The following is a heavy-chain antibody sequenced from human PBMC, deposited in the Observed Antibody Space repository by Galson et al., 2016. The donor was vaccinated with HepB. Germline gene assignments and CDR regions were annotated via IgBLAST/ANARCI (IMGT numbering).Heavy chain of an antibody. D-gene: IGHD3-3*01. J-gene: IGHJ6*02. CDR3: ARDRNKFVILSDFYTYGMDV. CDR2: INSDGTTT. CDR1: RFTFTNYW. V-gene: IGHV3-74*01. Sequence: LRLSCAASRFTFTNYWMHWVRQVPGKGLVWVTGINSDGTTTNYADSVKGRFAISRDNAKHTVYLQLNSLRGDDSAVYYCARDRNKFVILSDFYTYGMDVWGQGTTVIVSS.